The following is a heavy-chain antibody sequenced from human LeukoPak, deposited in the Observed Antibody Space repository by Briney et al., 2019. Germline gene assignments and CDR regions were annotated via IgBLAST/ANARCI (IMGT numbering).Heavy chain of an antibody. CDR3: ARVSLDIDY. J-gene: IGHJ4*02. CDR2: IYYSGST. D-gene: IGHD5-12*01. Sequence: PSETLSLTCTVSGSSVSSGSYYWSWIRQPPGKGLEWIGYIYYSGSTNYNPSLKSRVTISVDTSKNQFSLKLSSVTAADTAVYYCARVSLDIDYWGQGTLVTVSS. V-gene: IGHV4-61*01. CDR1: GSSVSSGSYY.